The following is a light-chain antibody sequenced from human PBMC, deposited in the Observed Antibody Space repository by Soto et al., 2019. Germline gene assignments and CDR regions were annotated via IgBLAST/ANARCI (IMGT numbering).Light chain of an antibody. CDR3: CSSAGSTYV. CDR1: SSDIGRYKF. V-gene: IGLV2-23*01. Sequence: QSALTQPASVSGSPGQSITISCTGTSSDIGRYKFVSWFQQHPGKAPKLLIFEGTNRPSGVSNRFSGSKSGNTASLTISGLQAEDEADYYCCSSAGSTYVFGTGTKVTVL. CDR2: EGT. J-gene: IGLJ1*01.